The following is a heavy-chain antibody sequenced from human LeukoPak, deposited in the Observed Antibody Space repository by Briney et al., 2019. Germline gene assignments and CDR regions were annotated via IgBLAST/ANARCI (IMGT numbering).Heavy chain of an antibody. CDR2: ISGGGDAT. CDR3: ARDSSMLRGPLVIYYFDF. CDR1: GFTFTSYN. V-gene: IGHV3-23*01. Sequence: GRSLRLSCAASGFTFTSYNFHWVRQAPGKGLEWVSTISGGGDATYYADSVKGRFTISRDNSKNTLYLQMNSLRVEDTAVYYCARDSSMLRGPLVIYYFDFWGQGTLVTVSS. D-gene: IGHD3-10*01. J-gene: IGHJ4*02.